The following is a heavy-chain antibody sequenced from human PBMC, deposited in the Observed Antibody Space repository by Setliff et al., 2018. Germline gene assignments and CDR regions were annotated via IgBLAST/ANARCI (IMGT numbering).Heavy chain of an antibody. CDR3: ARDHSMSGYDF. CDR1: GFTFSIYS. V-gene: IGHV3-21*04. CDR2: ITSTSKSI. D-gene: IGHD5-12*01. Sequence: GGSLRLSCAASGFTFSIYSINWVRQAPGKGLEWVSSITSTSKSIYYADSVRGRFTISRDNAIDSLYLQMNSLRAEDTAVYYCARDHSMSGYDFWGQGTLVTVSS. J-gene: IGHJ4*02.